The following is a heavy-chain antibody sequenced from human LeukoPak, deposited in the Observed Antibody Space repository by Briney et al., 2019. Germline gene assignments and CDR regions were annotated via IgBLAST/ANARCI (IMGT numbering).Heavy chain of an antibody. V-gene: IGHV3-7*01. CDR2: TKQDGSEK. CDR1: GFTFSSYW. J-gene: IGHJ4*02. D-gene: IGHD5-24*01. CDR3: ARVADGYNIGDFDY. Sequence: GGSLRLSCAASGFTFSSYWMSWVRQAPGKGLEWVANTKQDGSEKYYVDSVKGRFTISRDNAKNSLYLQMNSLRAEDTAVYYCARVADGYNIGDFDYWAREPWSPSPQ.